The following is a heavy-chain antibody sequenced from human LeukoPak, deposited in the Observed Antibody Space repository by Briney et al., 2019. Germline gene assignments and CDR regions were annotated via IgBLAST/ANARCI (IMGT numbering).Heavy chain of an antibody. CDR1: GGSFSGYY. D-gene: IGHD4-11*01. V-gene: IGHV4-34*01. CDR3: ARFRTLTTHFDY. CDR2: INHSGST. Sequence: SETLSLTCAVYGGSFSGYYWSWIRQPPGKGLEWIGEINHSGSTNYNPSLRSRVTISVDTSKNQFSLKLSSVTAADTAVYYCARFRTLTTHFDYWGQGTLVTVSS. J-gene: IGHJ4*02.